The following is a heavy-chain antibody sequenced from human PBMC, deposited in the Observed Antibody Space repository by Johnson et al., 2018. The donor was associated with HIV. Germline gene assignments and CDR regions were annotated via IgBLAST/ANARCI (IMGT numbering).Heavy chain of an antibody. CDR2: ISYDGSNK. CDR1: GFTFSSYG. D-gene: IGHD6-19*01. V-gene: IGHV3-30*03. Sequence: QVQLVESGGGVVQPGRSLRLSCAASGFTFSSYGMHWVRQAPGKGLEWVAVISYDGSNKYYADSVKGRFTLSRDNSKNTLYLQMNSLRAEDTAVYYCASTGYSSGWYWDAFDIWGQGTMVTVSS. CDR3: ASTGYSSGWYWDAFDI. J-gene: IGHJ3*02.